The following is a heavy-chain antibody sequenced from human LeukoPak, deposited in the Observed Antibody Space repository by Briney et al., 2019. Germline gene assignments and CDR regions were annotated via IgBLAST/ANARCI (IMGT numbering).Heavy chain of an antibody. CDR2: ISYDGSNK. D-gene: IGHD2-2*01. Sequence: PGRSLRLSCAASGFTFSSYAMHWVRQAPGKGLEWVAVISYDGSNKYYADSVKGRFTISRDNSKNTLYLQMNSLRAEDTAVYYCARGSRRRLIVVVPAAQPFVGLLNYWGQGTLVTVSS. CDR3: ARGSRRRLIVVVPAAQPFVGLLNY. CDR1: GFTFSSYA. J-gene: IGHJ4*02. V-gene: IGHV3-30-3*01.